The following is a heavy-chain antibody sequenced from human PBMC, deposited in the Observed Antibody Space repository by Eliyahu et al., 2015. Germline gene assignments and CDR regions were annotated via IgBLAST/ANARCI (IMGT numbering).Heavy chain of an antibody. Sequence: EVQLVQSGAEVKXPGESXKXSCKGSGXSFXSXWIGWVRQLPGKGLEWMGIIYPGDSDTRYXPSFQGQVTISADKSISTAYLQWSSLKASDTAMYYCARINRDGYNYVDYFDYWGQGVWSPSPQ. CDR3: ARINRDGYNYVDYFDY. D-gene: IGHD5-24*01. CDR2: IYPGDSDT. V-gene: IGHV5-51*01. CDR1: GXSFXSXW. J-gene: IGHJ4*02.